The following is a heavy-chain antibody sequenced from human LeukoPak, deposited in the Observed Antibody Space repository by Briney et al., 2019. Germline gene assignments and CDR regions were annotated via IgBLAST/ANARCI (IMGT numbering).Heavy chain of an antibody. Sequence: GGSLRLSCAASGFTFDDYGMSWVRQAPGKGLEWVSGINWNGGSTGYADSVKGRFTISRDNAKISLYLQMNSLRAEDTALYHCAAGGGIAARPDYWGQGTLVTVSS. V-gene: IGHV3-20*01. CDR3: AAGGGIAARPDY. D-gene: IGHD6-6*01. CDR1: GFTFDDYG. CDR2: INWNGGST. J-gene: IGHJ4*02.